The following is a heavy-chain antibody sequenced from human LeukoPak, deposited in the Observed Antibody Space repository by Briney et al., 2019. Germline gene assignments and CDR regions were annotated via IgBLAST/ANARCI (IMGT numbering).Heavy chain of an antibody. CDR2: ISSSSRDI. J-gene: IGHJ4*02. V-gene: IGHV3-21*01. Sequence: GGSLSLSCAASGFTFSSYTMNWVRQAPGKGLEWVAAISSSSRDIFYADSVKGRFSISRDNTQNSLSLRMNSLRAVDTAVYYCAKDRRRDDVLTGSFSGWGQGTLVTVSS. D-gene: IGHD3-9*01. CDR3: AKDRRRDDVLTGSFSG. CDR1: GFTFSSYT.